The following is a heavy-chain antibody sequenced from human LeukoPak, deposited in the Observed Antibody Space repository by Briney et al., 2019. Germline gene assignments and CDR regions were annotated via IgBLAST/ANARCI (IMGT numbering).Heavy chain of an antibody. CDR2: IYYSGST. J-gene: IGHJ4*02. CDR3: ARSSEYGDPFNY. CDR1: GASLSRSDYF. V-gene: IGHV4-39*01. Sequence: PSETLSLTCTVSGASLSRSDYFWGWIRQPPGKGLEWIGSIYYSGSTYYSPSLKGRVTISVDTSKNQFSLKLNSVTAADTAVYYCARSSEYGDPFNYWGQGTLVTVSS. D-gene: IGHD4-17*01.